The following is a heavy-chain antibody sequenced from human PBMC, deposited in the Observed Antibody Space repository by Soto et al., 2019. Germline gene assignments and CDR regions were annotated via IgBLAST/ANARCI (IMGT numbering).Heavy chain of an antibody. D-gene: IGHD6-13*01. V-gene: IGHV4-4*07. CDR1: GGSITGFY. CDR3: ARDVRRRSRSWEN. Sequence: QVQLQESGPGLVKPSETLSLTCTVSGGSITGFYWRWIRQPAGQGLEWVGRTSTEGGTNYNPSLKSRVSMSVDRATSKFSLKLRSVTAADNAVYYYARDVRRRSRSWENWGQGTLVTVSS. CDR2: TSTEGGT. J-gene: IGHJ4*02.